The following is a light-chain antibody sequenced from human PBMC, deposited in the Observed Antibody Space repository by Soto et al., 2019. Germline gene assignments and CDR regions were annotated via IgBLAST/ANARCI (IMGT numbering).Light chain of an antibody. CDR3: CSNAGSYTFV. Sequence: QSALTQPRSVSGSRGQSVTISCTGTSGDVGAYNYVSWYQQHPGKAPELIIFDVTRRPSGVPDRFSGSKSGNTASLTVAGLQAEDEADYYCCSNAGSYTFVFGTGTKLTVL. CDR2: DVT. CDR1: SGDVGAYNY. V-gene: IGLV2-11*01. J-gene: IGLJ1*01.